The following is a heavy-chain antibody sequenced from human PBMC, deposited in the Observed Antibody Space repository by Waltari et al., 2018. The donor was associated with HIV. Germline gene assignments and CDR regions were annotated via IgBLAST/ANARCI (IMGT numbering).Heavy chain of an antibody. D-gene: IGHD5-12*01. J-gene: IGHJ3*01. CDR1: GFDFTNAW. CDR3: TTDVYDGSGGNAFDV. Sequence: EVQLVESGGGLVKPGGSLSLSCAVSGFDFTNAWLTLVRQAPGKGLEWIGRIKSHSDGGTSDYAAPLKGRFSISRDDSQRTLFLQISSLMTEDTGVYYCTTDVYDGSGGNAFDVWGQGTMVTVSS. CDR2: IKSHSDGGTS. V-gene: IGHV3-15*01.